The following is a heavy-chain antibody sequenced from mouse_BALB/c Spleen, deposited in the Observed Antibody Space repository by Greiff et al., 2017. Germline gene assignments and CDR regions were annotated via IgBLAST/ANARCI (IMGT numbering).Heavy chain of an antibody. V-gene: IGHV1-4*01. CDR2: INPSSGYT. CDR3: AAGFAY. CDR1: GYTFTSYT. J-gene: IGHJ3*01. Sequence: QVQLQQSGAELARPGASVKMSCKASGYTFTSYTMHWVKQRPGQGLEWIGYINPSSGYTNYNQKFKDKATLTVDNSSSTAYMELRSLTSEDSAVYYCAAGFAYWGQGTLVTVSA.